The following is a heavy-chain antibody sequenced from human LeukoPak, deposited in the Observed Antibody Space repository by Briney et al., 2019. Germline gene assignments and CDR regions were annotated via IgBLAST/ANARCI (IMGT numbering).Heavy chain of an antibody. CDR1: GFSFSDYY. V-gene: IGHV3-23*01. CDR2: ITGSGGRT. J-gene: IGHJ4*02. D-gene: IGHD1-26*01. Sequence: GGSLRLSCAASGFSFSDYYMSWIRQAPGKGLEWVSAITGSGGRTYYADSVKGRFTISRDNSKNTLYLQMNSLRAEDTAIYYCAKEYTGTFSPFPSYFDNWGQGTLVTVSS. CDR3: AKEYTGTFSPFPSYFDN.